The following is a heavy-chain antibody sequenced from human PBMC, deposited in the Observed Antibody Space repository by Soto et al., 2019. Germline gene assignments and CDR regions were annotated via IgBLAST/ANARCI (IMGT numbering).Heavy chain of an antibody. J-gene: IGHJ5*02. Sequence: SETLSLTCAVSGYSISSSNWWGWIRQPPGKGLEWIGYIYYSGSTNYNPSLKSRVTISVDTSKNQFSLKLSSVTAADTAVYYCARNSYSSSWYEYNWFDPWGQGTLVTVSS. CDR1: GYSISSSNW. V-gene: IGHV4-28*01. CDR3: ARNSYSSSWYEYNWFDP. D-gene: IGHD6-13*01. CDR2: IYYSGST.